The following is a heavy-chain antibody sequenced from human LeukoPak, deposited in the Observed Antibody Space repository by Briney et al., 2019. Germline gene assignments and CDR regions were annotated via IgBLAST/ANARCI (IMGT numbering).Heavy chain of an antibody. D-gene: IGHD3-22*01. CDR2: ISGSGDNT. CDR1: GFTFSCYA. V-gene: IGHV3-23*01. CDR3: AKGSYYDSSGSFYFDY. J-gene: IGHJ4*02. Sequence: GGSLRLSCAASGFTFSCYAMSWVRQAPGKGLEWVSGISGSGDNTYYADSVKGRFTISRDNSKNTLYVQVNSLGTEDTAAYYCAKGSYYDSSGSFYFDYWGQGTLVTVSS.